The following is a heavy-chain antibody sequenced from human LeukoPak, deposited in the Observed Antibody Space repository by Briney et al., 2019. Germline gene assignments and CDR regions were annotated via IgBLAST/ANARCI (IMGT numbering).Heavy chain of an antibody. J-gene: IGHJ4*02. D-gene: IGHD1-1*01. Sequence: GGSLRLSCAASGFTVSSDYMSWVRQAPAKGLEWVSVIYGGVNTVYADSVQGRFTISRDNSKNTLYLQMNSLRAEDTAVYYCAKSPKTGFLFDYWGKGTLVTVSS. CDR1: GFTVSSDY. CDR3: AKSPKTGFLFDY. V-gene: IGHV3-66*01. CDR2: IYGGVNT.